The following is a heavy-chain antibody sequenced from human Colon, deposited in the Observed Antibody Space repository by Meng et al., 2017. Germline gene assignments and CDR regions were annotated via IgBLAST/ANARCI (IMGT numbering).Heavy chain of an antibody. CDR3: VRGWGYCSSTSCYFLDY. CDR1: GGSFSGYY. CDR2: INHSGST. V-gene: IGHV4-34*01. Sequence: VQLQRWGAGLLKPSETLSLTCAAYGGSFSGYYWSWIRQPPGKGLEWIGEINHSGSTNYNPSLKSRVTISVDTSKNQFSLKLSSVTAADTAVYYCVRGWGYCSSTSCYFLDYWGQGTLVTASS. J-gene: IGHJ4*02. D-gene: IGHD2-2*01.